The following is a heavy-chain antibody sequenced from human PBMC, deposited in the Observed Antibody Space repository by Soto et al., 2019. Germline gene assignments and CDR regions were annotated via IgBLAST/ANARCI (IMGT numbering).Heavy chain of an antibody. CDR2: IYHSGST. J-gene: IGHJ6*02. V-gene: IGHV4-61*08. CDR3: ARVSLAAPPVVTALNYYYGMDV. CDR1: GGSISSGGYS. D-gene: IGHD2-21*02. Sequence: SETLSLTCAVSGGSISSGGYSWSWIRQPPGKGLEWIGYIYHSGSTNYNPSLKSRVTISVDTSKNQFSLKLSSVTAADTAVYYCARVSLAAPPVVTALNYYYGMDVWAKGPRSPSP.